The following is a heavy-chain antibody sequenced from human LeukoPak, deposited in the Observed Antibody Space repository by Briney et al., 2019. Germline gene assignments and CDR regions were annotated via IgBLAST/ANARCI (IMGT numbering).Heavy chain of an antibody. Sequence: PGGSLRLSCAATGFTFSSYSMNWVRQAPGKGLEWVSSISSSSSYIYYADSVKGRFTISRDNAKNSLYLQMNSLRAGDTAVYYCARDLLSMGGDYWGQGTLVTVSS. CDR2: ISSSSSYI. CDR3: ARDLLSMGGDY. V-gene: IGHV3-21*01. D-gene: IGHD1-26*01. J-gene: IGHJ4*02. CDR1: GFTFSSYS.